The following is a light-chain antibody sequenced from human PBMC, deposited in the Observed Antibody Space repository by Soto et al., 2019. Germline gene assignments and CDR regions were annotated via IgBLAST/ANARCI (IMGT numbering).Light chain of an antibody. CDR1: ETVRSN. CDR3: QQYYNWPPST. Sequence: ITRCSAALYISKGERATLSCRSSETVRSNVAWFQQKPGQAPRLLIFGASTRATGIPTRFTGSGSGTEFTLTIDSLQSEDFAVYYCQQYYNWPPSTSRHGTKL. V-gene: IGKV3-15*01. J-gene: IGKJ2*01. CDR2: GAS.